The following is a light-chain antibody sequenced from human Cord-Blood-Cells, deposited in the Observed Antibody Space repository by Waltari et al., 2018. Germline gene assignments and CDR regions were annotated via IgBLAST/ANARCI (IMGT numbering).Light chain of an antibody. J-gene: IGLJ3*02. CDR2: EGS. CDR3: CSYAGSSTWV. V-gene: IGLV2-23*01. Sequence: QSALTRPAPVSGSPGQSITISCPATSSDVGSYTLVSWYHQHPGKAPKLMIYEGSKRPSGVSNRFSGSKSGNTASLTISGLQAEDEADYYCCSYAGSSTWVFGGGTKLTVL. CDR1: SSDVGSYTL.